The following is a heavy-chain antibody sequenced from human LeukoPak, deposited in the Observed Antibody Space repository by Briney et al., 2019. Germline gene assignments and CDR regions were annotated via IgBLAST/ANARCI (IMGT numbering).Heavy chain of an antibody. CDR2: MSGSGDIT. V-gene: IGHV3-23*01. D-gene: IGHD3-16*01. CDR1: GFTFGNYA. Sequence: PGGSLRLSCAASGFTFGNYAMSWVRQAPGKGLEWVSAMSGSGDITDYADSVKGRFTISRDNSKNTLNLQMNSLTAEDTAVYYCAKIGAGVDYWGQGALVTVSS. CDR3: AKIGAGVDY. J-gene: IGHJ4*02.